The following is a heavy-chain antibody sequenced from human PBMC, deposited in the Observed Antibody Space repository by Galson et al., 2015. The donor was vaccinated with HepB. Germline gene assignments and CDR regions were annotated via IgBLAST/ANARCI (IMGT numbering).Heavy chain of an antibody. J-gene: IGHJ5*02. D-gene: IGHD2-15*01. CDR1: GYTFSSYS. CDR2: FNPYNRET. CDR3: ARGAPVAVVGGTQNNRFDT. V-gene: IGHV1-18*01. Sequence: SVKVSCRASGYTFSSYSINWVRQAPGQGLEWVGWFNPYNRETNFARKFQGRVTMTTDTFTSTAYMELRSLRPDDTAVYYCARGAPVAVVGGTQNNRFDTCGQRALGTVSP.